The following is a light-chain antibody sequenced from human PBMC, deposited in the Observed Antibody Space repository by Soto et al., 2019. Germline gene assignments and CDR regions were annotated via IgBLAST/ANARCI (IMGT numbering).Light chain of an antibody. J-gene: IGLJ2*01. CDR2: EVT. Sequence: QSVLTQPASVSGSPGQSITISCTGTSSDVGGYNYVSWYQQYPGKAPKVMIYEVTNRPSGASNRFSGSKSGNTASLTISGLQAKDEADYYCSSYTSSNTLIFGGGTKVTVL. CDR1: SSDVGGYNY. CDR3: SSYTSSNTLI. V-gene: IGLV2-14*01.